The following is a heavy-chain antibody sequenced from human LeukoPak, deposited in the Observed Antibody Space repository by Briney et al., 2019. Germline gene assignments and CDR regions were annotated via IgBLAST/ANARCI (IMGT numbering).Heavy chain of an antibody. D-gene: IGHD5/OR15-5a*01. CDR2: IRYDGSNK. J-gene: IGHJ4*02. V-gene: IGHV3-30*02. CDR3: AKVVWAALRSEEDY. Sequence: PGGSLRLSCAASGFTFSSYGMHWVRQAPGKGLEWVAFIRYDGSNKYYADSVKGRFTISRDNSKNTLYLQMNSLRAEDTAVYYCAKVVWAALRSEEDYWGQGTLVTVSS. CDR1: GFTFSSYG.